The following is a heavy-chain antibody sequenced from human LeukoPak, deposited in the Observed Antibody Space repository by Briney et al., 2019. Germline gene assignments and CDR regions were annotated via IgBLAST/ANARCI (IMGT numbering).Heavy chain of an antibody. V-gene: IGHV4-30-4*01. Sequence: SETLSLTCAVSGGSISSGDYYWSWIRQPPGKGLEWIGYMYYSGSTYYNPSLKSRVTISVDTSKNQFSLKLSSVTAADTAVYYCARPYYYDSRIDPWGQGTLVTVSS. CDR3: ARPYYYDSRIDP. CDR1: GGSISSGDYY. CDR2: MYYSGST. J-gene: IGHJ5*02. D-gene: IGHD3-22*01.